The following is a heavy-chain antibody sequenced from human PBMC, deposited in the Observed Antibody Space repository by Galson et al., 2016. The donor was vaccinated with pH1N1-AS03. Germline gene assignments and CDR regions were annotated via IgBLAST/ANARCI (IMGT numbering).Heavy chain of an antibody. CDR2: VIPTLGIT. CDR3: ARHVSGSYPNNLDY. V-gene: IGHV1-69*10. Sequence: SVKVSCKASGDTFSNYAISWVRQAPGQGLEWMGGVIPTLGITKHAQNFQDRVTILLDRSKNQFSLNLNSVTAADTAVYYCARHVSGSYPNNLDYWGQGTLVIVSS. D-gene: IGHD1-26*01. CDR1: GDTFSNYA. J-gene: IGHJ4*02.